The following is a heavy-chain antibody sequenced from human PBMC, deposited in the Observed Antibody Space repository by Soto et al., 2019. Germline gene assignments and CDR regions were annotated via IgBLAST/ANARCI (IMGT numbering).Heavy chain of an antibody. D-gene: IGHD6-13*01. Sequence: EVQLLDSGGDLVQPGGSLRLSCVTSGFSFSTFAMGWFRRAPGKGLEWVSAIRPSGGRIYYAAPVRGRFSISRDDSKNTVYLQMDSPGPEDTDVYFCGREAAGTRSWYTADHWGQGTLVIVSS. V-gene: IGHV3-23*01. CDR1: GFSFSTFA. CDR3: GREAAGTRSWYTADH. CDR2: IRPSGGRI. J-gene: IGHJ4*02.